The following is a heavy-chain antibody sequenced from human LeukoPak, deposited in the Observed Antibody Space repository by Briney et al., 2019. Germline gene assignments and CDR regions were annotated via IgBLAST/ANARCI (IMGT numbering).Heavy chain of an antibody. Sequence: PSETLSLTCTVSGGSISSSSYYWGWIRQPPGKGLEWIGSIYYSGSTYYNPSLKSRVTISVDTSKNQFSLKLSSVTAADTAVYYCASGYCSSTSCTPPYYYYMDVWGKGTTVTISS. CDR1: GGSISSSSYY. V-gene: IGHV4-39*01. CDR2: IYYSGST. CDR3: ASGYCSSTSCTPPYYYYMDV. D-gene: IGHD2-2*03. J-gene: IGHJ6*03.